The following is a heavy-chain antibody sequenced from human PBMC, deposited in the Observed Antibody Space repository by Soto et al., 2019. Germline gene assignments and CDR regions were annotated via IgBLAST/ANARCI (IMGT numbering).Heavy chain of an antibody. CDR2: ISAYNGDT. CDR3: ARRQQDSVTDPPYFYYYMDV. Sequence: QAQLVQSGAEVKKPGASVKVSCKASGYTYPSYGISWVRQAPGQGLGWMGRISAYNGDTKYAQKFQGRPTLTTDTAADTAYMELRSLRSADTAVKSWARRQQDSVTDPPYFYYYMDVWGKATTVAVSS. J-gene: IGHJ6*03. D-gene: IGHD2-21*02. CDR1: GYTYPSYG. V-gene: IGHV1-18*01.